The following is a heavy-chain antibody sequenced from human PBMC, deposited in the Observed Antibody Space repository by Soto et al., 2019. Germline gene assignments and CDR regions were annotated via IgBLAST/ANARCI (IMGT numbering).Heavy chain of an antibody. CDR2: IIPIFGTA. CDR3: ARDSVAAAATRFDY. J-gene: IGHJ4*02. V-gene: IGHV1-69*13. CDR1: GGTFSSYA. Sequence: ASVKVSCKASGGTFSSYAISWVRQVPGQGLEWMGGIIPIFGTANYAQKFQGRVTITADESTSTAYMELSSLRSEDTAVYYCARDSVAAAATRFDYWGQGTLVTVSS. D-gene: IGHD6-13*01.